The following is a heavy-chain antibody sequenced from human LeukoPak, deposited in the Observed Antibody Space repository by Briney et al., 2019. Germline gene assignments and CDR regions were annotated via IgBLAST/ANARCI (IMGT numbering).Heavy chain of an antibody. D-gene: IGHD6-19*01. J-gene: IGHJ4*02. CDR2: IIPIFGTA. CDR1: GGTFSGCA. CDR3: ARVVYNSGWYEY. V-gene: IGHV1-69*01. Sequence: VSCDPSGGTFSGCALIWVGEAPVKKIEWMGGIIPIFGTANYAQKFQGRVTITADESTSTAYMELSSLRSEDTAVYYCARVVYNSGWYEYWGQGALVTVSS.